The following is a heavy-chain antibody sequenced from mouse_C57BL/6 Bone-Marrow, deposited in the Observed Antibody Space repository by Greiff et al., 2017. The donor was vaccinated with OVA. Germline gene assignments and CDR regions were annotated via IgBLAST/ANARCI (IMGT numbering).Heavy chain of an antibody. CDR3: ARGNYYGSSWDY. D-gene: IGHD1-1*01. Sequence: VQLQQSGPVLVKPGASVKMSCKASGYTFTDYYMNWVKQSHGKSLEWIGVINPYNGGTSYNQKFKGKATLTVDKSSSTAYMELNSLTSEDSAVYYCARGNYYGSSWDYWGQGTTLTVSS. CDR2: INPYNGGT. V-gene: IGHV1-19*01. CDR1: GYTFTDYY. J-gene: IGHJ2*01.